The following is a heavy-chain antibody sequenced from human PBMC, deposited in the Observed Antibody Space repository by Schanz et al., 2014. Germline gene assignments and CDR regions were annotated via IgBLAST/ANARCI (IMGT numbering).Heavy chain of an antibody. J-gene: IGHJ4*02. CDR2: VSRSTPDI. CDR1: GFTLSNYA. V-gene: IGHV3-48*01. Sequence: EVQLAESGGGLVQPGGSLRLSCAASGFTLSNYAMNWVRQAPGKGLEWVSYVSRSTPDIYYADSVKGRFTMSRDNAKNSVFLQMNSLRAEDTAVYYCVRDSFFAFDYWGQGTLVTVSS. D-gene: IGHD3-3*01. CDR3: VRDSFFAFDY.